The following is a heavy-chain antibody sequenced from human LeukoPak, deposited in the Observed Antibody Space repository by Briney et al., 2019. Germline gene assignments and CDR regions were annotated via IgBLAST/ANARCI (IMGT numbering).Heavy chain of an antibody. CDR1: GFTFSSYA. D-gene: IGHD2-2*01. CDR2: ISYDGSNK. V-gene: IGHV3-30-3*01. CDR3: ARLLCIYCSSTSCFPPSLDAFDI. J-gene: IGHJ3*02. Sequence: PGRSLRLSCAASGFTFSSYAMHWVRQAPGKGLEWVAVISYDGSNKYYADSVKGRFTISRDNSKDTLYLQMNSLRAEDTAVYYRARLLCIYCSSTSCFPPSLDAFDIWGQGTMVTVSS.